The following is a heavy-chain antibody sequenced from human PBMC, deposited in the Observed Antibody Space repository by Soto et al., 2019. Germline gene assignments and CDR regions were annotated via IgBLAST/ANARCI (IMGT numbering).Heavy chain of an antibody. CDR1: GYSFISYW. CDR2: IYPGDSDT. Sequence: PGESLKISCKASGYSFISYWIGWVRQMPGKGLEWMGIIYPGDSDTRYSPSFQGQVTISADKSISTAYLQWSSLKASDNAMYYCARVQHPAYFDYWGQGTPVTVSS. J-gene: IGHJ4*02. CDR3: ARVQHPAYFDY. V-gene: IGHV5-51*01.